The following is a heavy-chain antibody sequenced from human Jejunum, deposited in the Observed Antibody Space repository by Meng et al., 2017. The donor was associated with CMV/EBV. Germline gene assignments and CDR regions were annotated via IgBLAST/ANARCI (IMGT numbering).Heavy chain of an antibody. V-gene: IGHV3-69-1*01. CDR3: VRDPVLSGLDV. Sequence: SCPASGFSLCIYRLTWVRQAPGKGLEWVAYIGTGSTKYYADSLEGRFTVSRDDAKNSLYLQMNSLRGEDTAVYFCVRDPVLSGLDVWGQGTTVTVSS. CDR1: GFSLCIYR. CDR2: IGTGSTK. J-gene: IGHJ6*02.